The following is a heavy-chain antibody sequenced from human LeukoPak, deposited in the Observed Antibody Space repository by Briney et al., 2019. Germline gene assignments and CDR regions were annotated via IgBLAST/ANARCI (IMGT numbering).Heavy chain of an antibody. Sequence: SETLSLTCTVSGGSISSGDYYWSWIRQPPGRGLEWIGYIYYSGSTYYNPSLKSRVTISVDTSKNQFSLKLNSLISPHTAVSYCVRAKLGAAPGLAYWGQGPLVTVSS. J-gene: IGHJ4*02. CDR1: GGSISSGDYY. V-gene: IGHV4-30-4*08. CDR3: VRAKLGAAPGLAY. CDR2: IYYSGST. D-gene: IGHD1-26*01.